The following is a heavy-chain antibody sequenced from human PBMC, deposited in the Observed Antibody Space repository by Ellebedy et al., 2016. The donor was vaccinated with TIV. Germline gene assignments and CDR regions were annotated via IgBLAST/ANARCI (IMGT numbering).Heavy chain of an antibody. V-gene: IGHV3-30*04. D-gene: IGHD7-27*01. CDR3: AREAHDWGIDY. CDR1: GFTFSRFA. CDR2: MSYDETNE. Sequence: PGGSLRLSCAASGFTFSRFAMHWVRQAPGKGLEWVAVMSYDETNEYYANSVKGRFTISRDNAKNSLYLQMNSLRAEDTAVYYCAREAHDWGIDYWGQGTLVTVSS. J-gene: IGHJ4*02.